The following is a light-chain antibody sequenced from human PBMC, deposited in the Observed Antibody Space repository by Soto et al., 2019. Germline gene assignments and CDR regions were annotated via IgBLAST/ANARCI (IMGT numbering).Light chain of an antibody. CDR1: SSDVGGYNY. CDR3: SSYTSSSTLEV. CDR2: EVS. J-gene: IGLJ2*01. Sequence: QSVLTQPASVSGSTGQSITISCTGTSSDVGGYNYVSWYQQHPGKAPKLMIYEVSNRPSGVSNRFSGSKSGNTASLTISGLQAEDEADYYCSSYTSSSTLEVFGGGTKLTVL. V-gene: IGLV2-14*01.